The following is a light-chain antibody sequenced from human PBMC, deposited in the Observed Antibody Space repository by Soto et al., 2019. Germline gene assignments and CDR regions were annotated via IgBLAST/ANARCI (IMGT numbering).Light chain of an antibody. CDR2: GAS. V-gene: IGKV3-20*01. CDR3: QQYSASPST. J-gene: IGKJ2*01. Sequence: EIVLTQSPGTLSLSPGERATLSCRASQSVSSSYLVWYQQKPGQALRLLIYGASSRATGIPDRFSGSGSGTDLALTISRLEPEDFAVYYCQQYSASPSTFGQGTKLEIK. CDR1: QSVSSSY.